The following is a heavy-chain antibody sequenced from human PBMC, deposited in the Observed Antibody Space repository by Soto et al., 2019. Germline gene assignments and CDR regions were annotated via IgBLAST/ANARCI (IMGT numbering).Heavy chain of an antibody. CDR3: ARGPRNWGVDY. J-gene: IGHJ4*02. CDR2: MNPNNGNT. V-gene: IGHV1-8*01. Sequence: QVQLVQSXAEVKKPGASVKVSCKAAAYTFTSYDINWVRQATGQDFEWMGWMNPNNGNTAYAQKFQGRVTMTRDTSKSTAFMELSSLTSEDTAVYYCARGPRNWGVDYWGQGTLVTVSS. D-gene: IGHD7-27*01. CDR1: AYTFTSYD.